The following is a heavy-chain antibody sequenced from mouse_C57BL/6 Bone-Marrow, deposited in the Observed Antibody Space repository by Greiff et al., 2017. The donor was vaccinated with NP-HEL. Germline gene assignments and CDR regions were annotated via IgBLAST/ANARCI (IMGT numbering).Heavy chain of an antibody. CDR2: IYPRSGNT. J-gene: IGHJ3*01. Sequence: QVQLQQSGAELARPGASVKLSCKASGYTFTSYGISWVKQRPGQGLEWIGEIYPRSGNTYYNEKFKGKATLTADKSSSTAYMELRSLTSEDSAVYFCARSDFAYWGQGTLVTVTA. V-gene: IGHV1-81*01. CDR3: ARSDFAY. CDR1: GYTFTSYG.